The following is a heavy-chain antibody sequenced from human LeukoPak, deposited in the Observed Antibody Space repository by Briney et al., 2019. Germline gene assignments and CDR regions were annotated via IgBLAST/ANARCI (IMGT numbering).Heavy chain of an antibody. D-gene: IGHD3-3*01. CDR2: ISSSGSTI. CDR1: GFTFSSYE. V-gene: IGHV3-48*03. J-gene: IGHJ5*02. CDR3: ARDLRYDFWSGYLNWSDP. Sequence: PGGSLRLSCAASGFTFSSYEMNWVRQAPGKGLEWVSYISSSGSTIYYADSVKGRFTISRDNAKNSLYLQMNSLRAEDTAVYYCARDLRYDFWSGYLNWSDPWGQGTLVTVSS.